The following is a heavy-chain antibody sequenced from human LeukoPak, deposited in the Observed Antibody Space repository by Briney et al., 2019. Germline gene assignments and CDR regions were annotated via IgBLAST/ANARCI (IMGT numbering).Heavy chain of an antibody. Sequence: SETLSLTCTVSGASISSYYWSWIRQPAGKGLEWIGRMDTSGSTNYNPSLKSRVTISVDTSKNQFSLKLSSVTAADTAVYYCARGRRGDNWNYGDWFDPWGQGTLVNVSS. CDR2: MDTSGST. CDR1: GASISSYY. CDR3: ARGRRGDNWNYGDWFDP. J-gene: IGHJ5*02. D-gene: IGHD1-7*01. V-gene: IGHV4-4*07.